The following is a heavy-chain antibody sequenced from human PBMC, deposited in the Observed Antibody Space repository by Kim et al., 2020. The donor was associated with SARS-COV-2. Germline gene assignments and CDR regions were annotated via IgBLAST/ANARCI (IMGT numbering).Heavy chain of an antibody. D-gene: IGHD3-10*01. CDR1: GFTVSSNY. V-gene: IGHV3-53*01. CDR2: IYSGGST. CDR3: ARDLRAVTMVRGRDSLFGY. Sequence: GGSLRLSCAASGFTVSSNYMSWVRQAPGKGLEWVSVIYSGGSTYYADSVKGRFTISRDNSKNTLYLQMNSLRAEDTAVYYCARDLRAVTMVRGRDSLFGYWGQGTLVTVSS. J-gene: IGHJ4*02.